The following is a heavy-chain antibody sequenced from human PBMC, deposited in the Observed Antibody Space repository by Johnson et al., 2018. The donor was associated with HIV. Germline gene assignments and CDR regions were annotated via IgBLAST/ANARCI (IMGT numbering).Heavy chain of an antibody. J-gene: IGHJ3*02. V-gene: IGHV3-30-3*01. CDR2: ISYDGSNK. D-gene: IGHD6-13*01. Sequence: QVQLVEFGGGLVQPGGSLRLSCAASGFTFSSYAMHWVRQAPGKGLEWVAVISYDGSNKYYADSVKGRFTISRDNAKNSLYLQMNSLRAEDTALYYCAKAREYRSSWCLGNDAFDIWGQGTMVTVSS. CDR3: AKAREYRSSWCLGNDAFDI. CDR1: GFTFSSYA.